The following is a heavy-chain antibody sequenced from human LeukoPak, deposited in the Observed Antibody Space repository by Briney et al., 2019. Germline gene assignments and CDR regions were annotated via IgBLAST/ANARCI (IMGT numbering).Heavy chain of an antibody. CDR1: GFTFSAYA. CDR3: ARSPYSSGYYYYGMDV. J-gene: IGHJ6*02. V-gene: IGHV3-64*04. CDR2: ISPNGGST. D-gene: IGHD3-22*01. Sequence: GGSLRLSCSASGFTFSAYAMHWVRQAPGKGLEYVSAISPNGGSTYYADSVKGRFTISRDNSKNTLYLQMNSLRAEDTAVYYCARSPYSSGYYYYGMDVWGQGTTVTVSS.